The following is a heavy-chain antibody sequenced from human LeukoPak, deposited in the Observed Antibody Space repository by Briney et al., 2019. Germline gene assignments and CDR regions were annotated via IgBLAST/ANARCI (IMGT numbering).Heavy chain of an antibody. Sequence: PGGSLRLSCAASGFTFSNYGMHWVRQAPGKGLEWVAFIPYDGSNTWYADSVKGRFTISRDNSKNTLYLQMNSLRAEDTAVYYCARKTYSKFDPWGQGTLVTVSS. CDR1: GFTFSNYG. CDR3: ARKTYSKFDP. V-gene: IGHV3-30*02. CDR2: IPYDGSNT. J-gene: IGHJ5*02. D-gene: IGHD2-21*01.